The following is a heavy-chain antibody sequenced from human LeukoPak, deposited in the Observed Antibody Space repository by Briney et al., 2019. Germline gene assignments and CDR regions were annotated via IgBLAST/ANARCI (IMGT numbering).Heavy chain of an antibody. Sequence: GASVKVSCKASGYTFTSYYMHWVRQAPGQGREWMGIINPSGGSTGYAQNFQGRVTMTREMSTSTVYMELSSLRSEDTAIYYCARDTPPYGGNSGAFDIWGQGTMVTVSS. J-gene: IGHJ3*02. CDR2: INPSGGST. CDR3: ARDTPPYGGNSGAFDI. CDR1: GYTFTSYY. D-gene: IGHD4-23*01. V-gene: IGHV1-46*01.